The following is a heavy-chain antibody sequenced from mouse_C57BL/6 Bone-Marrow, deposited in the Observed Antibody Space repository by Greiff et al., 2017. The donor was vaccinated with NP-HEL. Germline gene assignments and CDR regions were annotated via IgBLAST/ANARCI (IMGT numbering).Heavy chain of an antibody. D-gene: IGHD1-1*01. CDR2: IYPNDGGN. CDR1: GYTFTDYY. V-gene: IGHV1-34*01. CDR3: TRVRPGYYYDYYAMDY. J-gene: IGHJ4*01. Sequence: VQLKESGPELVKPGASVKMSCKASGYTFTDYYMHWVKQSHGKSLEWIGYIYPNDGGNCYNHKFNGKATLTVDKSSSTAYMALQRRTSENSAVYYCTRVRPGYYYDYYAMDYWGQETSVTVSS.